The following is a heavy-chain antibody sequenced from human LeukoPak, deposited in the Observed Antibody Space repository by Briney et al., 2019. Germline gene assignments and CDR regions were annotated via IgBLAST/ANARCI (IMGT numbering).Heavy chain of an antibody. J-gene: IGHJ4*02. Sequence: SQTLSLTCAVSGGSISSGSYSWSWIRQPPGKGLEWIGYIYPRGSTYYNPSLKSRVILSLDKSANQFSLDLSSVTAADTAVYYCARFSPRAMGNYLDFWGQGTLVTVSS. V-gene: IGHV4-30-2*01. D-gene: IGHD7-27*01. CDR3: ARFSPRAMGNYLDF. CDR2: IYPRGST. CDR1: GGSISSGSYS.